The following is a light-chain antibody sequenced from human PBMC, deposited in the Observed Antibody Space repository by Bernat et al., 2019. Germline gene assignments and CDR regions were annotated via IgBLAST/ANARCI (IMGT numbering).Light chain of an antibody. CDR2: GYT. V-gene: IGLV1-40*01. J-gene: IGLJ3*02. CDR1: SSNIGAGYD. Sequence: QSFLTQPPSVSGAPGQRVTISCTGSSSNIGAGYDVHWYQQLPGAAPKLLIYGYTNRPSGVPGRFSGSRSGTSASLAITGRQAEDEAAYYCQSYGSNLGGSYGVFGGGTKVTVL. CDR3: QSYGSNLGGSYGV.